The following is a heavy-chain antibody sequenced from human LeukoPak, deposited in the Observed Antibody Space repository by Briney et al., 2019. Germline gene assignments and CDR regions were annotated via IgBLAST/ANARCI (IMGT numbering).Heavy chain of an antibody. CDR2: IYYSGST. CDR1: GGSISSSSYY. V-gene: IGHV4-39*01. J-gene: IGHJ4*02. D-gene: IGHD6-13*01. Sequence: SETLSLTCTVSGGSISSSSYYWGWIRQPPGKGLEWIGSIYYSGSTYYNPSLKSRVTISVDTSKNQFSLKLTSATAADTAVYYCARQNPAAAGQGLDYWGQGTLVTVSS. CDR3: ARQNPAAAGQGLDY.